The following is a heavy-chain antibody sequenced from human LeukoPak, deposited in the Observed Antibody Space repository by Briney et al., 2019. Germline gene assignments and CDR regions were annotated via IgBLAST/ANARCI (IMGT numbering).Heavy chain of an antibody. CDR1: GFTFSSYW. D-gene: IGHD3-3*01. J-gene: IGHJ6*03. V-gene: IGHV3-7*01. CDR2: IKQDGSEK. CDR3: ARGSGAIFGASYYMDV. Sequence: GGSLRLSCAASGFTFSSYWMSWVRQAPGKGLEWVASIKQDGSEKHYVDSVKGRFTISRDNAKNSLYLQMNSLRAEDTAVYYCARGSGAIFGASYYMDVWGKGTTVTVSS.